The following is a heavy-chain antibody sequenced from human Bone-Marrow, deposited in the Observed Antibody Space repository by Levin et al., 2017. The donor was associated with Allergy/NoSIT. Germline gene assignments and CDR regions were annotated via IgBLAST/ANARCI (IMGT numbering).Heavy chain of an antibody. CDR1: GGPIRSYY. D-gene: IGHD1-26*01. CDR2: IYYSGSATA. CDR3: ALSGGATHSD. J-gene: IGHJ4*02. Sequence: SETLSLTCTVSGGPIRSYYWSWIRQPPGKGLEWIGHIYYSGSATATYNSSLKSRVAISVSTSKTHFSLNLRLVTAADTAVYYCALSGGATHSDWGRGTLVTVSS. V-gene: IGHV4-59*01.